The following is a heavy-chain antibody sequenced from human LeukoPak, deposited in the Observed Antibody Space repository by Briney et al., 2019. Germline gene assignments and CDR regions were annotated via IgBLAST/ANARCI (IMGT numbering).Heavy chain of an antibody. Sequence: GGSLRLSCAASGFTFSSYAMHWVRQAPGKGLEWVAVISYDGSNKYYADSVKGRFTISRDNSKNTLYLQMNSLRAEDTAVYYCARTGDTAMVTDYWGQGTLVTVSS. V-gene: IGHV3-30-3*01. D-gene: IGHD5-18*01. CDR2: ISYDGSNK. CDR1: GFTFSSYA. CDR3: ARTGDTAMVTDY. J-gene: IGHJ4*02.